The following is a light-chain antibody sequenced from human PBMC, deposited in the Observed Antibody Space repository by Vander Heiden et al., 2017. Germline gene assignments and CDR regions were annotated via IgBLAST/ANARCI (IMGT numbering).Light chain of an antibody. Sequence: QSALTQPPSASGSPGQSVTVSCTGTISDVGGYKYVSWYQQHPGKAPKLMIYEVTKRPSGVPDRFSGSKSGNTASLTVSGLQAEDEADYYCISYAGSNNLVFGGGTKLTVL. V-gene: IGLV2-8*01. CDR3: ISYAGSNNLV. J-gene: IGLJ2*01. CDR1: ISDVGGYKY. CDR2: EVT.